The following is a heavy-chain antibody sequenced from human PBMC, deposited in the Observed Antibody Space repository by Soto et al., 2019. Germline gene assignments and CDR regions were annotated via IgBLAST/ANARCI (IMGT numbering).Heavy chain of an antibody. CDR1: GFTFDDYG. CDR2: INWNGGST. V-gene: IGHV3-20*01. D-gene: IGHD4-17*01. J-gene: IGHJ4*02. Sequence: EVQLVESGGGVVRPGGSLRLSCAASGFTFDDYGMSWVRQAPGKGLEWVSGINWNGGSTGYADSVKGRFTISRDNAKNSLYLQITCLRAEDTGLYHCSRKIYGGYEYWGQGTLVTVSS. CDR3: SRKIYGGYEY.